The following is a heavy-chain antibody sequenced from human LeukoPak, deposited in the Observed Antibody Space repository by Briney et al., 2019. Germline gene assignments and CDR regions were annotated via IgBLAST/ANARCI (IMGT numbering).Heavy chain of an antibody. CDR2: INPSGGST. CDR3: ARGGGIAAAPGDAFDI. D-gene: IGHD6-13*01. Sequence: ASVKVSCKAFGYTFTSYYMHWVRQAPGQELEWMGIINPSGGSTSYAQKFQGRVTMTRDTSTSTVYMELSSLRSEDTAVYYCARGGGIAAAPGDAFDIWGQGTIVTVSS. V-gene: IGHV1-46*01. CDR1: GYTFTSYY. J-gene: IGHJ3*02.